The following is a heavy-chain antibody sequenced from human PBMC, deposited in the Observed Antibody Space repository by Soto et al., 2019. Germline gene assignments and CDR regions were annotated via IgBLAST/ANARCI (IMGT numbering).Heavy chain of an antibody. V-gene: IGHV1-2*02. CDR1: GYTFTRYY. CDR2: INPNSGDT. Sequence: QAQLVQSGTEVKKPGASVKVSCKTSGYTFTRYYIHWVRQAPGQGLEWMGWINPNSGDTKYAQRFQGRVTMTKDTSITPAYMELTRLRSDDTAVYYCARQLAYCGGDCYTEPVDYWGQGTLVTVSS. CDR3: ARQLAYCGGDCYTEPVDY. D-gene: IGHD2-21*02. J-gene: IGHJ4*02.